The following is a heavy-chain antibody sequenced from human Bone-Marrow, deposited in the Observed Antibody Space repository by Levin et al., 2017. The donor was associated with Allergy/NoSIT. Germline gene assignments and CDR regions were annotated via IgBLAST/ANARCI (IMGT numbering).Heavy chain of an antibody. D-gene: IGHD2-15*01. CDR2: IYSGGST. Sequence: HTGGSLRLSCAASGFTVSNNYMRWLRQAPGKGLEWVSLIYSGGSTYYADSVKGRFTISRDNSRNTVYLQMNSLRVEDTAVYYCARDRHCSGGSCYGAWGQGTLVTVSS. CDR3: ARDRHCSGGSCYGA. J-gene: IGHJ4*02. V-gene: IGHV3-53*01. CDR1: GFTVSNNY.